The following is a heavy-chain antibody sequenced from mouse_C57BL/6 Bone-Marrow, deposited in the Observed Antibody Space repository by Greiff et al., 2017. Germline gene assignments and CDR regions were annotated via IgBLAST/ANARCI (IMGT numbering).Heavy chain of an antibody. V-gene: IGHV1-18*01. CDR1: GYTFTDYN. J-gene: IGHJ1*03. CDR2: INPNNGGT. D-gene: IGHD1-1*01. CDR3: AREGVTTVVAHWYFDV. Sequence: QLQQSGPELVKPGASVKIPCKASGYTFTDYNMDWVKQSHGKSLEWIGDINPNNGGTIYNQKFKGKATLTVDKSSSTAYMELRSLTSEDTAVYYCAREGVTTVVAHWYFDVWGTGTTVTVSS.